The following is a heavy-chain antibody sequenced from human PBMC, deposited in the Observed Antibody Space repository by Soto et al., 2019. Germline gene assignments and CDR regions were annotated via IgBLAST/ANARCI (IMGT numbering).Heavy chain of an antibody. CDR3: ARDPEGAAAGY. CDR2: IYYSGST. CDR1: GGSISSYY. V-gene: IGHV4-59*01. J-gene: IGHJ4*02. Sequence: SETLSLTCTVSGGSISSYYWSWIRQPPGKGLEWIGYIYYSGSTNYNPSLKSRVTISVDTSKNQFSLKLSSVTAADTAVYYCARDPEGAAAGYWGQGTLVTVSS. D-gene: IGHD6-13*01.